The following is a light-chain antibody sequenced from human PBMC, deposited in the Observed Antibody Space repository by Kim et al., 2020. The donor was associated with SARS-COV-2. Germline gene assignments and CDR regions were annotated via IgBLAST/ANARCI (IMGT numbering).Light chain of an antibody. Sequence: TLSASVGDRVTITCRASQSINRRLAWYQQKPGRAPKLLIYGAASWESGVPTRRGGSGSGTVFTLTMSSLQPDDFATYYYKHYRGPFGQGTKVDIK. CDR2: GAA. J-gene: IGKJ1*01. V-gene: IGKV1-5*01. CDR3: KHYRGP. CDR1: QSINRR.